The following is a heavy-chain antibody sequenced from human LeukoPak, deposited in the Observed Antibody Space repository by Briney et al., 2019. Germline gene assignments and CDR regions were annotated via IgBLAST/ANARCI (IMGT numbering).Heavy chain of an antibody. CDR2: ISAYNGNT. V-gene: IGHV1-18*04. Sequence: ASVKVSCKASGYTFTGYYMHWVRQAPGQGLEWMGWISAYNGNTDYAQRLQGRVTMTTDTSTTTAYMELRSLRSDDTAVYFCARRVYGDYFDYWGQGTLLIVSS. D-gene: IGHD4-17*01. CDR3: ARRVYGDYFDY. J-gene: IGHJ4*02. CDR1: GYTFTGYY.